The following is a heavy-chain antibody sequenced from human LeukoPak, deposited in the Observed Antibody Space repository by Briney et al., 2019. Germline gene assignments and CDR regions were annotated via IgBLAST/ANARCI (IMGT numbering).Heavy chain of an antibody. CDR3: AKSSYYDASGYYREYYFDY. J-gene: IGHJ4*02. CDR2: ISGSGGST. D-gene: IGHD3-22*01. CDR1: RFTFSSYG. Sequence: GGSLRLSCAASRFTFSSYGMSWVHQAPGKGLEWVSSISGSGGSTYYADSVKGRFTISRDNSKNTLYLQMNSLRDEDTAVYYCAKSSYYDASGYYREYYFDYWGQGTLVTVSS. V-gene: IGHV3-23*01.